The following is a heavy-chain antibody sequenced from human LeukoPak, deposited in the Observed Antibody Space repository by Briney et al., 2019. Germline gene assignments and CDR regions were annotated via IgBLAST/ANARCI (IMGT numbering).Heavy chain of an antibody. D-gene: IGHD6-19*01. CDR2: AYYRSESYN. V-gene: IGHV6-1*01. Sequence: PSQTLSLTCAISGDTFSSSSATWNWSRQSPARGLEWLVRAYYRSESYNDYAVSVKSRITINADTSKSQFSLQLNSVTPEDTAVYYCARGLVAGSRFDYWGQGTLVTVSS. J-gene: IGHJ4*02. CDR1: GDTFSSSSAT. CDR3: ARGLVAGSRFDY.